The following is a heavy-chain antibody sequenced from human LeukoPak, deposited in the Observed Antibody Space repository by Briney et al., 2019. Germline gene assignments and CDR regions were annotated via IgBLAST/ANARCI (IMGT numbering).Heavy chain of an antibody. CDR2: ISGSGGST. V-gene: IGHV3-23*01. Sequence: GGTLRLSCAASGFTFSSYGMSWVRQAPGKGLEWVSAISGSGGSTYYADSVKGRFTISRDNSKNTLYLQMNSLRAEDTAVYYCAKGDYGSGSYFFDYWGQGTLVTVSS. CDR1: GFTFSSYG. CDR3: AKGDYGSGSYFFDY. J-gene: IGHJ4*02. D-gene: IGHD3-10*01.